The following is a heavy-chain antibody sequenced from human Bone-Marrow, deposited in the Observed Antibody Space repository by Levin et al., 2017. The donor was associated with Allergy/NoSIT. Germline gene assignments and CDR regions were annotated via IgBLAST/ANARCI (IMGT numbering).Heavy chain of an antibody. CDR1: GFSLSNARMG. V-gene: IGHV2-26*01. CDR2: IFSNDEK. Sequence: SGPTLVKPTETLTLTCTVSGFSLSNARMGVSWIRQPPGKALEWLAHIFSNDEKSYSTSLKSRLTISKDTSKSQVVLTMTNMDPVDTATYYCARMNDILTGVHYYYGMDVWGQGTTVTVSS. J-gene: IGHJ6*02. D-gene: IGHD3-9*01. CDR3: ARMNDILTGVHYYYGMDV.